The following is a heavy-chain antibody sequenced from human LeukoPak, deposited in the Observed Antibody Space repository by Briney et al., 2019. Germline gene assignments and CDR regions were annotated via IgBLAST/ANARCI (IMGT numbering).Heavy chain of an antibody. CDR1: GGSISSYY. CDR2: IYYSGST. J-gene: IGHJ4*02. Sequence: SETLSLTCTVSGGSISSYYWSWIRQPPGKGLEWIGYIYYSGSTNYNPSLKSRVTMSVDTSKNQFSLKLSSVTAADTAVYYCARGGAEGSFDYWGQGTLVTVSS. CDR3: ARGGAEGSFDY. V-gene: IGHV4-59*12.